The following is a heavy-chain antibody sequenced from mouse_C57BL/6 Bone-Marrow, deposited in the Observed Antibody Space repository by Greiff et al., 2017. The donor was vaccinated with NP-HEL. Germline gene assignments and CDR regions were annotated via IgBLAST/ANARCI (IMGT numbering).Heavy chain of an antibody. CDR1: GYTFTDYA. J-gene: IGHJ2*01. D-gene: IGHD1-1*01. V-gene: IGHV1-67*01. CDR2: ISTYYGDA. Sequence: VKVVESGPELVRPGVSVKISCKGSGYTFTDYAMHWVKQSHAKSLAWIGVISTYYGDASYNQKFKDKATMTVDKSSSTAYMELARLTSEDSAVYYCARDSYYYGSSYNFDYWGQGTTLTVSS. CDR3: ARDSYYYGSSYNFDY.